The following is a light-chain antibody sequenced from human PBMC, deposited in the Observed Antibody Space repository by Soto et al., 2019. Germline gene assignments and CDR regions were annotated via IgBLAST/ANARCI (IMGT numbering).Light chain of an antibody. Sequence: EIVLTQSPAILSLSPGERATLSCRASQSVANSLAWYQQKPGQAPRLLIYHASNRATGVPARFSGSGSGTDFTLTISSLEPADFAVYYCQRRRTFGQGTRV. CDR1: QSVANS. J-gene: IGKJ1*01. CDR3: QRRRT. V-gene: IGKV3-11*01. CDR2: HAS.